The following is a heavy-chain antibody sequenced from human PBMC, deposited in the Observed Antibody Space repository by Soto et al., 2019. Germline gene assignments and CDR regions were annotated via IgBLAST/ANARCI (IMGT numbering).Heavy chain of an antibody. CDR3: AAYHDYSNYGGIDY. CDR1: GFTFTSSA. J-gene: IGHJ4*02. V-gene: IGHV1-58*01. CDR2: IVVGSGST. Sequence: ASVKVSCKASGFTFTSSAVQWVRQARGQRLEWIGWIVVGSGSTNYAQKFQERVTITRDMSTSTAYMELSSLRSEDTAVYYCAAYHDYSNYGGIDYWGQGTLVTVSS. D-gene: IGHD4-4*01.